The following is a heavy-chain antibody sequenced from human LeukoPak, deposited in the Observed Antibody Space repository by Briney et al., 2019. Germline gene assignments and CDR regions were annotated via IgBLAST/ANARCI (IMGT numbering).Heavy chain of an antibody. CDR1: GGSFIGYY. J-gene: IGHJ4*02. D-gene: IGHD2-21*02. Sequence: SETLSLTCAVYGGSFIGYYWSWIRQPPGKGLEWIGEINHSGSTNYNPSLTSRVTISVDTSKNQFSLKLSSVTAADTAVYYCARAHRSDVWGQGTLVTVSS. CDR3: ARAHRSDV. V-gene: IGHV4-34*01. CDR2: INHSGST.